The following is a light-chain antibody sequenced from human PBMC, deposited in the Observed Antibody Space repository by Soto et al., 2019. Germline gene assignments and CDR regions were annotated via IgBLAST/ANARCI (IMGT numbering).Light chain of an antibody. V-gene: IGKV3-20*01. CDR3: QHVGGTTFT. J-gene: IGKJ5*01. CDR1: QSVSSSS. Sequence: GEGAPLSCTASQSVSSSSIAWYQQRPGQTPSLLIYGASTRATGIPDRFSGSGSGTHFTLTISRLEPGDFAVYYCQHVGGTTFTFCQGTRLEIK. CDR2: GAS.